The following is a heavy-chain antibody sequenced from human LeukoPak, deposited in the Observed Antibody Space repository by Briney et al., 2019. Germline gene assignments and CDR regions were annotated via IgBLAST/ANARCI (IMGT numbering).Heavy chain of an antibody. J-gene: IGHJ4*02. V-gene: IGHV3-30*02. CDR2: IRYDGSNK. Sequence: GGSLRLSCAASGFTFRTYGTQWVRQAPAKGLEWVAFIRYDGSNKYYADSVKGRFTISRDNSKNTLYLQMNSLRADDTSVYYCAKDSGLVGAADYWGQGTLVTVSS. CDR3: AKDSGLVGAADY. D-gene: IGHD1-26*01. CDR1: GFTFRTYG.